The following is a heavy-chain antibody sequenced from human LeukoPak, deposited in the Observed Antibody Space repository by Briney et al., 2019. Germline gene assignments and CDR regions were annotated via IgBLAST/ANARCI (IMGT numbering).Heavy chain of an antibody. CDR2: MNPNSGNT. CDR3: ARGPDGVWHIDY. Sequence: ASVKVSCKASGYTFTSYDINWVRQATGQGLEWMGWMNPNSGNTGYAQKFQGRVTMTRNTSISTAYMELSSLRSEDTAVYYCARGPDGVWHIDYWGQGTLVTVSS. J-gene: IGHJ4*02. D-gene: IGHD3-16*01. V-gene: IGHV1-8*01. CDR1: GYTFTSYD.